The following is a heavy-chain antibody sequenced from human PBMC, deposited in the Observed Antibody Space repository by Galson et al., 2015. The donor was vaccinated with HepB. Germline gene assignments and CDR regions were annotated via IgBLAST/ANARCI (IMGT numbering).Heavy chain of an antibody. CDR3: ARNYGHYPLSY. CDR2: IIPIYGKA. V-gene: IGHV1-69*13. Sequence: SVKVSCKASGGTFSSNAIGWVRQAPGQGLEWMGVIIPIYGKANYAQKFQGRVTNTADESTSTAYMELSSLRSEDTALYYCARNYGHYPLSYWGQGTLVTVSS. D-gene: IGHD4-17*01. CDR1: GGTFSSNA. J-gene: IGHJ4*02.